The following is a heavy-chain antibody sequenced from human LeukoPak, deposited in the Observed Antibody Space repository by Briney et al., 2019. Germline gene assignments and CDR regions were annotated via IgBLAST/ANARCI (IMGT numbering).Heavy chain of an antibody. V-gene: IGHV3-23*01. CDR2: ISGSGGST. CDR3: AKDMGSGGIRFDP. CDR1: GFPFISYA. D-gene: IGHD1-26*01. Sequence: GPLRLSCAASGFPFISYAMGGVRPAPGKGVGGVGAISGSGGSTYYADSVKGRFTISRDNSKNTLYLQMNSLRAEDTAVYYCAKDMGSGGIRFDPWGQGTLVTVSS. J-gene: IGHJ5*02.